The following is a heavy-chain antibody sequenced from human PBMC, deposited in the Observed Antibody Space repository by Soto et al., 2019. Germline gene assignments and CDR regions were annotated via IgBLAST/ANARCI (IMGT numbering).Heavy chain of an antibody. CDR2: IQNSVST. D-gene: IGHD1-7*01. Sequence: SETLSLNCSVSGESLTSACYYCSWIRQLPGKGLEWIGYIQNSVSTVYSPSLKSRATISVDTSKNHFSLRPNSVTAAATAIYYCALSRTCRFDSCGQITLVTVSS. J-gene: IGHJ5*01. CDR1: GESLTSACYY. CDR3: ALSRTCRFDS. V-gene: IGHV4-31*03.